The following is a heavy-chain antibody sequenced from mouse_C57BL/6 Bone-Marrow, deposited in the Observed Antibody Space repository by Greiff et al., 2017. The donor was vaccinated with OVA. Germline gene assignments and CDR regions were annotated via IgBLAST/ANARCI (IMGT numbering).Heavy chain of an antibody. J-gene: IGHJ1*03. CDR1: GYTFTSYW. CDR3: ARSQLLWYFDV. V-gene: IGHV1-50*01. Sequence: QVQLQQPGAELVKPGASVKLSCKASGYTFTSYWMQWVKQRPGQGLEWIGEIDPSDSYTNYHQKFKGKATLTVDTSSRTAYMQLSSLTSEDSAVYYCARSQLLWYFDVWGTGTTVTVSA. D-gene: IGHD1-1*01. CDR2: IDPSDSYT.